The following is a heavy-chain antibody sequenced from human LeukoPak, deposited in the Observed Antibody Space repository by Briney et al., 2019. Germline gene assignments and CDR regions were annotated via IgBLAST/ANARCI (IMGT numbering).Heavy chain of an antibody. CDR1: GFTFSSYA. CDR3: AKDVSQDCSSTSCYRSDAFDI. J-gene: IGHJ3*02. Sequence: GGSLRLSCAASGFTFSSYALSWVRQAPGKGLEWVSGFSDAGGTTYYADSVKGRFTISRDNSKNTLYLQMNSLRAEDTAVYYCAKDVSQDCSSTSCYRSDAFDIWGQGTMVTVSS. V-gene: IGHV3-23*01. D-gene: IGHD2-2*02. CDR2: FSDAGGTT.